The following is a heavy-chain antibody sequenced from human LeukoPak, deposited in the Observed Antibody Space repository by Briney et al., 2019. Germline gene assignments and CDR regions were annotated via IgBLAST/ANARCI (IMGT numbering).Heavy chain of an antibody. V-gene: IGHV3-23*01. CDR1: GFIFSSYA. Sequence: GGSLRLSCAASGFIFSSYAMSWVRQAPGKGLEWVSVISGSGGTIYYADSVKGRFTISRDNSKNTLYVQMNSLRAEDTAAYYCAKAGDSCNYNYHYMDVWGKGTTVTVSS. CDR3: AKAGDSCNYNYHYMDV. J-gene: IGHJ6*03. D-gene: IGHD3-10*01. CDR2: ISGSGGTI.